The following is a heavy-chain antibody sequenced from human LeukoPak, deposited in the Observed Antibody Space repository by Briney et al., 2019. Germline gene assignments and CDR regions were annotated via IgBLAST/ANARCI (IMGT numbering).Heavy chain of an antibody. CDR1: GFTFSSYS. Sequence: GGSPRLSCAASGFTFSSYSMNWVRQAPGKGLEWVSSISSSSSYIYYADSVKGRFTISRDNAKTSLYLQMNSLRAEDTAVYSCARIESRFGELFQTDYYYMDVWGKGTTVTVSS. D-gene: IGHD3-10*01. J-gene: IGHJ6*03. V-gene: IGHV3-21*01. CDR2: ISSSSSYI. CDR3: ARIESRFGELFQTDYYYMDV.